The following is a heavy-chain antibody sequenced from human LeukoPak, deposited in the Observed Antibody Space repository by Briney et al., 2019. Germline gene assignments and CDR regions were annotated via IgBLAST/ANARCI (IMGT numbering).Heavy chain of an antibody. CDR3: ARYLIVAAAFDY. Sequence: KPSETLSLTCTVSGGSISSGGYYWIWIRQHPGKGLEWIGYIYYSGSTYYNPSLKSRVTISVDTSKNQFSLKLSSVTAADTAVYYCARYLIVAAAFDYWGQGTLATVSS. CDR1: GGSISSGGYY. V-gene: IGHV4-31*03. CDR2: IYYSGST. J-gene: IGHJ4*02. D-gene: IGHD2-15*01.